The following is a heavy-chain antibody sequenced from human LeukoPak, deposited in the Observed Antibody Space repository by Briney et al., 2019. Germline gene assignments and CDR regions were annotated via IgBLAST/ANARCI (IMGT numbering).Heavy chain of an antibody. V-gene: IGHV5-51*01. CDR3: ARNYGGKLDY. CDR1: GDSFSSYW. J-gene: IGHJ4*02. D-gene: IGHD4-23*01. Sequence: GDSVKISCRRSGDSFSSYWIGGGRQMTGKSLEWMGIIYPGDSDTRYSPSFQGQVTISADKSINTAYLQWSSLKASDTAMYYCARNYGGKLDYWGQGALVTVSS. CDR2: IYPGDSDT.